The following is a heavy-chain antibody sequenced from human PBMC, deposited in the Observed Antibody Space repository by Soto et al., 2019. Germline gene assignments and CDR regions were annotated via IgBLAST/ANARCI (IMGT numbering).Heavy chain of an antibody. CDR1: GGSISSYY. CDR2: IYYSGST. J-gene: IGHJ6*02. D-gene: IGHD3-10*01. Sequence: SETLSLTCTVSGGSISSYYWSWIRQPPGKGLEWIGYIYYSGSTNYNPSLKSRVTISVDTSKNQFSLKLSSVTAADAAVYYCARDRITMVRGVYYGMDVWGQGTTVTVSS. V-gene: IGHV4-59*01. CDR3: ARDRITMVRGVYYGMDV.